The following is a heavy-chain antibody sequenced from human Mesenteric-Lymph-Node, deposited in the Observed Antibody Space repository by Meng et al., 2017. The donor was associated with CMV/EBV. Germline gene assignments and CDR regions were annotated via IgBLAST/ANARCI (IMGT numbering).Heavy chain of an antibody. CDR3: ARGTDAYKTGNF. Sequence: LPSSVYGWSFRAFYWRWIRQSPGPGLEWIGEIHPHGTPNYNPSLNSRVTISVDTSRTQFSLKMTSMTAADAAVYYCARGTDAYKTGNFWGQGTLVTVSS. J-gene: IGHJ4*02. D-gene: IGHD5-24*01. V-gene: IGHV4-34*01. CDR1: GWSFRAFY. CDR2: IHPHGTP.